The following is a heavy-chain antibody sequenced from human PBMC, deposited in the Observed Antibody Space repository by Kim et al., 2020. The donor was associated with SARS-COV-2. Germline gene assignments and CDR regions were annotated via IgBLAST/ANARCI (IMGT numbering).Heavy chain of an antibody. D-gene: IGHD3-9*01. CDR3: AKALYYDILTGYYKEGDY. CDR1: GFTFSSYA. CDR2: ISGSGGST. Sequence: GGSLRLSCAASGFTFSSYAMSWVRQAPGKGLEWVSAISGSGGSTYYADSVKGRFTISRDNSKNTLYLQMNSLRAEDTAVYYCAKALYYDILTGYYKEGDYWGQGTLVTVSS. V-gene: IGHV3-23*01. J-gene: IGHJ4*02.